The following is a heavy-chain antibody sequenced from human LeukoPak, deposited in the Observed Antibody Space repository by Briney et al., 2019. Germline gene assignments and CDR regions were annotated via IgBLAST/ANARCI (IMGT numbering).Heavy chain of an antibody. Sequence: PSETLSLTCTVSGVSISSSNSYWGWIRQPPGKGLEWIGSTYFSGNTYYNASLKSRVTISVDTSKTQFSLKLSSVTAADTAVYYCARDYYDSSGYYLGAFDIWGQGTMVTVSS. CDR1: GVSISSSNSY. J-gene: IGHJ3*02. D-gene: IGHD3-22*01. CDR2: TYFSGNT. V-gene: IGHV4-39*02. CDR3: ARDYYDSSGYYLGAFDI.